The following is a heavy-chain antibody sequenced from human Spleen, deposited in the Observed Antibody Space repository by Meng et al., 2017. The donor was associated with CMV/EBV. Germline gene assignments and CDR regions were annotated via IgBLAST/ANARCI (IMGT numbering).Heavy chain of an antibody. CDR3: ARVRGFNWFDP. CDR1: GGSISSSSYY. V-gene: IGHV4-39*07. CDR2: MYYSGST. Sequence: CTVSGGSISSSSYYWGWSRQPPGKGLEWIGSMYYSGSTYYNPSLKSRVTISVDTSKNQFSLQLSSVTAADTAVYYCARVRGFNWFDPWGQGTLVTVSS. J-gene: IGHJ5*02.